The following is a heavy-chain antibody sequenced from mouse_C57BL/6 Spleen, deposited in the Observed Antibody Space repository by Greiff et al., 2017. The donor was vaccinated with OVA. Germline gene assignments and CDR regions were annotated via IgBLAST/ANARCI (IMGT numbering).Heavy chain of an antibody. V-gene: IGHV5-9-1*02. Sequence: EVHLVESGEGLVKPGGSLKLSCAASGFTFSSYAMSWVRQTPEKRLEWVAYISSGGDYIYYADTVKGRFTISRDNARNTQYLQMSSLKAEDTAMYYCTRDGYDACAYWGQGTLVTVSA. D-gene: IGHD2-2*01. CDR1: GFTFSSYA. J-gene: IGHJ3*01. CDR3: TRDGYDACAY. CDR2: ISSGGDYI.